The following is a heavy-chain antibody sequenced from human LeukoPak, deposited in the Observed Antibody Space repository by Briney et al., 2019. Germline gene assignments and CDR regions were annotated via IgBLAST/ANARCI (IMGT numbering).Heavy chain of an antibody. V-gene: IGHV3-66*01. Sequence: PGGSLRLSCAASGFIFNNYAMSWVRQAPGKGLEWVSLFYRGGSTYYADSVTGRFTISRDYSKNALCLQMNSLRAEDTAVYYCARVRRLGSDFDYWGQGTLVTVSS. CDR2: FYRGGST. J-gene: IGHJ4*02. CDR3: ARVRRLGSDFDY. D-gene: IGHD3-10*01. CDR1: GFIFNNYA.